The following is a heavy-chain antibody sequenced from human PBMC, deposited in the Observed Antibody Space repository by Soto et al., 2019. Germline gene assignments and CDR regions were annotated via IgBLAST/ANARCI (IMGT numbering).Heavy chain of an antibody. J-gene: IGHJ4*02. V-gene: IGHV3-33*01. D-gene: IGHD4-17*01. CDR1: GFTFGRHG. CDR3: ARDDDYPDNGLDY. Sequence: QVQLVESGGGVVQPGGSLRLSCAASGFTFGRHGMHWVRQAPGTGLEWVAVIGSDGARDSYADSMKGRFSISRDNGQNTLSLQINSLRVEDTAVYYCARDDDYPDNGLDYWGQGTLVTVSS. CDR2: IGSDGARD.